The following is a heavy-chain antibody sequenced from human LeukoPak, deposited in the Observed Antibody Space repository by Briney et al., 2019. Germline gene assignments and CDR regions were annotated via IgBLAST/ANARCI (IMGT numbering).Heavy chain of an antibody. J-gene: IGHJ6*02. CDR2: IYYSGST. V-gene: IGHV4-59*08. CDR1: GGSISSYY. CDR3: ARHRYYYYGMDV. Sequence: SETLSLTCTVSGGSISSYYWSWIRQPPGXGLEWIGYIYYSGSTNYNPSLKSRVTISVDTSKNQFSLKLSSVTAADTAVYYCARHRYYYYGMDVWGQGTTVTVSS.